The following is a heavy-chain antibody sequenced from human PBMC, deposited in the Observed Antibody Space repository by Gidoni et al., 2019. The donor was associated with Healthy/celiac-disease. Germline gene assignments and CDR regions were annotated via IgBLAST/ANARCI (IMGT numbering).Heavy chain of an antibody. CDR3: ATPWYRYSYGDRWFDP. V-gene: IGHV1-24*01. CDR1: GYTLTDLS. J-gene: IGHJ5*02. D-gene: IGHD5-18*01. CDR2: FDPEDGET. Sequence: QVQLVQSGAEAKKPGASVKVSCKVSGYTLTDLSMHWVRQAPGKGLEWMGGFDPEDGETIYAQKFQGRVTMTEDTSTDTAYMELSSLRSEDTAVYYCATPWYRYSYGDRWFDPWGQGTLVTVSS.